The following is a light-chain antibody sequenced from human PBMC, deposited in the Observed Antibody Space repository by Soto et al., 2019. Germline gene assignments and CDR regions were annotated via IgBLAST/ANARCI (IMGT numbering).Light chain of an antibody. Sequence: QSALTQPPSVSEAPRQRVTISCSGSSSNIGNNAVNWYQQLPGKAPKLLIYYDDLLPSGVSDRFSGSKSGTSASLAISGLQSEVGADYYCAEGEDSLMGVVFGGGPK. CDR1: SSNIGNNA. V-gene: IGLV1-36*01. J-gene: IGLJ2*01. CDR3: AEGEDSLMGVV. CDR2: YDD.